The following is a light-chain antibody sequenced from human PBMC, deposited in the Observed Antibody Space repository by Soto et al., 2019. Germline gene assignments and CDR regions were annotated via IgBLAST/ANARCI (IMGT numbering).Light chain of an antibody. Sequence: SVLTQPASVSVSPGQSITISCTGTSSDVGGYNYVSWYQPHPGKAPKLMIYDVSNRPSGLSNRFSGSKSGNTASLTISGLQAEDEADYYCSSYTSSSLHVFGTGTKVTVL. CDR1: SSDVGGYNY. J-gene: IGLJ1*01. V-gene: IGLV2-14*03. CDR3: SSYTSSSLHV. CDR2: DVS.